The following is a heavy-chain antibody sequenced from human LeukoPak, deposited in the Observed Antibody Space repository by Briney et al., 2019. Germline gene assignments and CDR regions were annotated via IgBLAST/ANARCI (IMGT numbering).Heavy chain of an antibody. D-gene: IGHD2-21*02. CDR2: ISGSGGST. Sequence: PGGSLRLSCAASGFTFSSYAMSWVRQAPGTGLEWVSAISGSGGSTYYADSVKGRFTISRDNSKNTLYLQMNSLRAEDTAVYYCAKDYHPHIVVVTAIFDYWGQGTLVTVSS. CDR1: GFTFSSYA. CDR3: AKDYHPHIVVVTAIFDY. V-gene: IGHV3-23*01. J-gene: IGHJ4*02.